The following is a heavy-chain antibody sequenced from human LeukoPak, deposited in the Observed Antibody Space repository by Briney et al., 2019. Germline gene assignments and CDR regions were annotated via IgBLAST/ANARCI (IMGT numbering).Heavy chain of an antibody. V-gene: IGHV4-39*07. CDR2: IYYSGST. J-gene: IGHJ4*02. CDR3: AAIVVVVAATENFDY. CDR1: GGSISSSSYY. Sequence: SETLSLTCTVSGGSISSSSYYWGWIRQPPGKGLEWIGSIYYSGSTYYNPSLKSRVTISVDTSKNQFSLKLSSVTAADTAVYYCAAIVVVVAATENFDYWGQGTLVTVSS. D-gene: IGHD2-15*01.